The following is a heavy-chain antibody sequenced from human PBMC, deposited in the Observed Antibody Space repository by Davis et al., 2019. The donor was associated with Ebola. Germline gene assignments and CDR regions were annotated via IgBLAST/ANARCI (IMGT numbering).Heavy chain of an antibody. V-gene: IGHV4-59*08. CDR3: ARQVATTYPIDY. Sequence: GSLRLSCTVSGGSISTYYWSWIRQPPGKGLEWIGNIYYSGTTNYNPSLKSRVTISVDTSKNQFSLKLTSVTAADTAVYHCARQVATTYPIDYWGRGTLVTVSS. D-gene: IGHD5-24*01. J-gene: IGHJ4*01. CDR2: IYYSGTT. CDR1: GGSISTYY.